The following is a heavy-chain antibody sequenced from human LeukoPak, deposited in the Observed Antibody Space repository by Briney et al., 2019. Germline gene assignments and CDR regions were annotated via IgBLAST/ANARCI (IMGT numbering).Heavy chain of an antibody. V-gene: IGHV4-39*01. CDR3: ARITRARAKFLGFLEWLHLDY. D-gene: IGHD3-3*01. Sequence: SETLSLTCTVSGGSISSSSYYWGWIRQPPGKGLEWIGSIYYSGSTYYNPSLKSRVTISVDTSKHQFSLKLSSVTAADTAVYYCARITRARAKFLGFLEWLHLDYWGQGTLVTVSS. CDR1: GGSISSSSYY. CDR2: IYYSGST. J-gene: IGHJ4*02.